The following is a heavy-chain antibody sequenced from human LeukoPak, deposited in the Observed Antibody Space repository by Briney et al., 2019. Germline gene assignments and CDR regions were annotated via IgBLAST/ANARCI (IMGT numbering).Heavy chain of an antibody. CDR1: GYTFNGYY. J-gene: IGHJ4*02. CDR3: ARETIFGVVENLFDY. V-gene: IGHV1-2*02. CDR2: INANSGGT. D-gene: IGHD3-3*01. Sequence: ASVKVSCKASGYTFNGYYMHWVRQAPGQGLEWMGWINANSGGTNYAQKFQGRVTMTRDTSISTAYMELSRLRSDDTAVYYCARETIFGVVENLFDYWGQGTLATVSS.